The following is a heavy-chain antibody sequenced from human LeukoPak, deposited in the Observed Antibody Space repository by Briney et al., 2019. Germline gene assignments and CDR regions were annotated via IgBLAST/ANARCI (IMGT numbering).Heavy chain of an antibody. CDR2: IDPKNGDT. CDR1: GYTFSGYW. CDR3: ARGVLPPSLDY. V-gene: IGHV1-2*02. Sequence: ASVKVSCKASGYTFSGYWIHWVRQAPPQGLEWMGWIDPKNGDTKYAQKFHDRVAMTRDMSVNTVYMELSRLTSDDTAIYFCARGVLPPSLDYWGQGALLTVSS. J-gene: IGHJ4*02. D-gene: IGHD1-14*01.